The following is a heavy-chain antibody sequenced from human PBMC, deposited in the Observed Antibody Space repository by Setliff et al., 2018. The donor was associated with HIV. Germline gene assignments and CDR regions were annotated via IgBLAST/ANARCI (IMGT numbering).Heavy chain of an antibody. D-gene: IGHD3-9*01. J-gene: IGHJ4*02. Sequence: PGGSLRLSCVASGFNFNDYSVHWVRQTPGKTLEWVSLISWDSGRTDYAVSVRGRFTISRDNSKNSLYLQMQSLRPEDTALYCCAKGTMNHDFLTGYSPFDSWGQGTQVTVSS. V-gene: IGHV3-43D*03. CDR2: ISWDSGRT. CDR3: AKGTMNHDFLTGYSPFDS. CDR1: GFNFNDYS.